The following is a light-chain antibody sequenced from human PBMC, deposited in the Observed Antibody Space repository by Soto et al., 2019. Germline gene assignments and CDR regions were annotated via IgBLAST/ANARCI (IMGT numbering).Light chain of an antibody. CDR1: SSDIGGYNH. Sequence: QSALTQPASVSGSPGQSITISCTGTSSDIGGYNHVSWYQQHPGKVPKLMIFEVSNRPSGVSTRFSASKSGNTASLTISGLQADDEADYYCTSFTSRSTLVFGTGTKLTVL. J-gene: IGLJ1*01. V-gene: IGLV2-14*01. CDR3: TSFTSRSTLV. CDR2: EVS.